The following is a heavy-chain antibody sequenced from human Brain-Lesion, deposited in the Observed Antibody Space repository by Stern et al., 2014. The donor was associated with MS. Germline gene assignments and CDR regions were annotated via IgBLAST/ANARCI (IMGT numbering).Heavy chain of an antibody. D-gene: IGHD3-16*01. J-gene: IGHJ4*02. CDR2: INRDGSDT. Sequence: VQLVESGGGLVQPGGSLRLSCAASGFNFSSYWMNWVRQFPEKGLFWVSQINRDGSDTSYADSVKGRFSISRDNIRNMLYLRMTSLRAEDTAVYYCARGVGDYWGQGARVTVSS. CDR1: GFNFSSYW. CDR3: ARGVGDY. V-gene: IGHV3-74*02.